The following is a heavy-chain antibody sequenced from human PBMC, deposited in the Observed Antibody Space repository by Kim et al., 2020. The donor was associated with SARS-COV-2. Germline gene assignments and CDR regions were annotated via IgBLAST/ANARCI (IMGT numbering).Heavy chain of an antibody. V-gene: IGHV3-23*01. J-gene: IGHJ6*02. CDR2: ISGDGDTT. Sequence: GGSLRLSCAGSGFTFSSHATTWVRQTPGKGLEWVSAISGDGDTTFYADSVKGRLTISRDNSKYTLYLQMNSLRAEDSAVYYCAAGACSEGICESYFGLDVWGQETTVTVSS. D-gene: IGHD6-13*01. CDR1: GFTFSSHA. CDR3: AAGACSEGICESYFGLDV.